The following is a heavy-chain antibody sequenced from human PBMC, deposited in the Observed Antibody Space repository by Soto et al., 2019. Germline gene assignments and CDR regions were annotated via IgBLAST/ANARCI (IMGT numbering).Heavy chain of an antibody. V-gene: IGHV1-18*01. D-gene: IGHD2-2*01. J-gene: IGHJ4*02. CDR3: ARGKYGDY. CDR2: ISAHNGNT. CDR1: GYGFTTYG. Sequence: QVHLVQSGAEVKKPGASVKVSCKGSGYGFTTYGITWVRQAPGQGLEWMAWISAHNGNTNYAQKLQGRVPVTRHTSTSTAYLELRSLRSDDTAVYYCARGKYGDYWGQGALVTVSS.